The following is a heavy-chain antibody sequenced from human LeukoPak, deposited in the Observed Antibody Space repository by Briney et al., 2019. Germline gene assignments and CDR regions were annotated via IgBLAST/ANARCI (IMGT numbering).Heavy chain of an antibody. Sequence: GGSLRLSCAASGFTFSSYAMSWVRQAPGKGLEWVSGVSGNGDYTYYADSVKGRFTISRDNSKNTLYLQMNNLRAEDTAVYYCARVLREIFGSGTYVKSLDYWGQGTLVTVSS. D-gene: IGHD3-10*01. CDR2: VSGNGDYT. J-gene: IGHJ4*02. CDR3: ARVLREIFGSGTYVKSLDY. CDR1: GFTFSSYA. V-gene: IGHV3-23*01.